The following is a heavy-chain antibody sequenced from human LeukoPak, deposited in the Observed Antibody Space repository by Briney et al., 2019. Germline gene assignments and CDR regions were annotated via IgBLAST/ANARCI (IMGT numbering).Heavy chain of an antibody. CDR2: IYTSGST. V-gene: IGHV4-4*07. CDR3: ARDLLSSSGGYYFDY. CDR1: GGSISSYY. D-gene: IGHD3-22*01. Sequence: SETLSLTCTVSGGSISSYYWSWIRQPAGKGLEWIGRIYTSGSTNYNPSLKSRVTISVDKSKNQFSLKLSSVTAADTAVYYCARDLLSSSGGYYFDYWGQGTLVTVSS. J-gene: IGHJ4*02.